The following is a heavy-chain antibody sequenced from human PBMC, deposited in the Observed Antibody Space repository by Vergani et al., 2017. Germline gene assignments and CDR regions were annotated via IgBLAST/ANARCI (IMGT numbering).Heavy chain of an antibody. CDR1: GFTFSSYW. Sequence: VQLVESGGGLVQPGGSLRLSCAASGFTFSSYWLSWIRQPPGKGLEWVGEINHSGITNYNPSLKSRVTLSVDTSKNQFSRQLSSVTAADTAVYYCARYMVSRIVVVGFDYWGQGTLVTVSS. CDR2: INHSGIT. D-gene: IGHD3-22*01. V-gene: IGHV4-34*10. CDR3: ARYMVSRIVVVGFDY. J-gene: IGHJ4*02.